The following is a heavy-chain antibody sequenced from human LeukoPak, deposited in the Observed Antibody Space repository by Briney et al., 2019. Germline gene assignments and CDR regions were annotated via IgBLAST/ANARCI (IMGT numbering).Heavy chain of an antibody. D-gene: IGHD3-22*01. CDR2: IKQDGSDK. CDR1: GFIFSGYW. V-gene: IGHV3-7*01. Sequence: GGSLRLSCAASGFIFSGYWMSWVRQAPGKGPEWVANIKQDGSDKYYVDSVKGRFTISRDNAKNALYLQMNSLRAEDTAVYYCARDDNYDSSGYLDYWGQGTLVTVSS. J-gene: IGHJ4*02. CDR3: ARDDNYDSSGYLDY.